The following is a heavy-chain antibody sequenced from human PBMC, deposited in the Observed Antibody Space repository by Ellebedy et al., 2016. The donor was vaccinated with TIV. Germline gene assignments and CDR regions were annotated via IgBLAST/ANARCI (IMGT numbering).Heavy chain of an antibody. CDR2: ISYDGGNE. CDR1: GFTFSTYA. CDR3: AKGRRATYITDDH. V-gene: IGHV3-30-3*01. J-gene: IGHJ4*02. D-gene: IGHD3-16*01. Sequence: GESLKISXAASGFTFSTYAMHWVRQAPGKGLEWVAVISYDGGNEYYTDSVKGRFTISRDDSKNTVYLQMNSLRSNDTAVYYCAKGRRATYITDDHWGQGTLVTVAS.